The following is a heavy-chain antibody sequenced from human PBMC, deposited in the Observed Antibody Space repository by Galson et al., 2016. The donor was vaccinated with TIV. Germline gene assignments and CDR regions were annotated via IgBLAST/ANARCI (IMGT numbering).Heavy chain of an antibody. CDR2: INTGNGNT. J-gene: IGHJ3*01. CDR1: GYSFTSYN. Sequence: SVKVSCKASGYSFTSYNIHWVRQAPGQGLEWMGWINTGNGNTKYSQKLKGRVTLSGDTSATTAYMELNSLTSEDMAAYYCARGIVGASKAFDVWGQGTMVTVSS. V-gene: IGHV1-3*04. D-gene: IGHD1-26*01. CDR3: ARGIVGASKAFDV.